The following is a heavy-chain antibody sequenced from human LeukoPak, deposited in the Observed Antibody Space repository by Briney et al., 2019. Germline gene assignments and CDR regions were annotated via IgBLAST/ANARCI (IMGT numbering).Heavy chain of an antibody. CDR3: ARSPQWELPDY. D-gene: IGHD1-26*01. Sequence: GGSLRLSCAASGFTFSDYYMSWIRQAPGKGLEWIAYISSSGSSIQYAESVRGRFTISRDNAKTPLYLQMNSLRAEDTSVYYCARSPQWELPDYWGQGTLVTVSS. V-gene: IGHV3-11*04. J-gene: IGHJ4*02. CDR1: GFTFSDYY. CDR2: ISSSGSSI.